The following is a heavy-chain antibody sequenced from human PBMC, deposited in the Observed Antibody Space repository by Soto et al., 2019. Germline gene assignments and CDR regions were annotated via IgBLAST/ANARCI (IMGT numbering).Heavy chain of an antibody. D-gene: IGHD2-15*01. V-gene: IGHV1-69*06. CDR1: AGTFSSYA. J-gene: IGHJ4*02. Sequence: GASVQVSCEASAGTFSSYAISWVLQAPGQGLEWMGGIIPMFGTAKYAQKLQRRVTITADKSTYTADRELSSLRSEDTAVYYGARDRAGCSGDSCYAADWGQGTLVTFSS. CDR3: ARDRAGCSGDSCYAAD. CDR2: IIPMFGTA.